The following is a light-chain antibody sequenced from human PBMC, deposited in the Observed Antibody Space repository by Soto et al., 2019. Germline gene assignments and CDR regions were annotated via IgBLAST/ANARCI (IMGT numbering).Light chain of an antibody. CDR1: QSVSIH. CDR3: QPRGNWPPGFT. V-gene: IGKV3-11*01. CDR2: DTS. J-gene: IGKJ3*01. Sequence: EIVLTQSPATLSLSPGERATLSCRASQSVSIHLAWYQQKGGQAPRLRIYDTSNRATGIPARFSGSGSGTDFTLTISSLETDDCAVYYCQPRGNWPPGFTFGPGTKVDIK.